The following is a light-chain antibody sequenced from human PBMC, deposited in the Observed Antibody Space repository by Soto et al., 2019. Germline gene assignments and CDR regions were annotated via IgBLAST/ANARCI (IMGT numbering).Light chain of an antibody. Sequence: EIVLTQSPCTLSLSPAERATLSCRASQSVSSSQLAWYQQRPGQAPRLLIYGASSRATGIADRFSGSGSGTDFTLTISRLEPEDFAVYYCQQYGSSGVTFGPGTKVDIK. CDR1: QSVSSSQ. CDR2: GAS. J-gene: IGKJ3*01. CDR3: QQYGSSGVT. V-gene: IGKV3-20*01.